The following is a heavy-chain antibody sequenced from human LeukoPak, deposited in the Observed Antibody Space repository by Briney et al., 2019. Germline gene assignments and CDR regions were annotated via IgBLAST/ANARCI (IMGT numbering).Heavy chain of an antibody. CDR1: GFTFSSYS. J-gene: IGHJ1*01. D-gene: IGHD3-9*01. V-gene: IGHV3-48*04. CDR2: ISSSSSTI. CDR3: ARDILTGSQSRFQH. Sequence: GGSLRLSCAASGFTFSSYSMTWVRQAPGKGLEWVSYISSSSSTIYYADSVRGRFTISRDNAKNSLYLQMNSLRAEDTAVYYCARDILTGSQSRFQHWGQGTLVTVSS.